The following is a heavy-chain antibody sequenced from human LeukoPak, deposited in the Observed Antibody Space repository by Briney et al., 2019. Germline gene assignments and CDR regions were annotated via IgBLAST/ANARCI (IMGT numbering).Heavy chain of an antibody. D-gene: IGHD1-26*01. Sequence: PGGSLRLSCAASGFTFSSYAMHWVRQAPGKGLEWVAVISYDGSNKYYADSVKGRFTISRDNSKNTLYLQMNSLRAEDTAVYYCARGASGSYSGYMDVWGKGTTVTVSS. V-gene: IGHV3-30*04. CDR3: ARGASGSYSGYMDV. J-gene: IGHJ6*03. CDR1: GFTFSSYA. CDR2: ISYDGSNK.